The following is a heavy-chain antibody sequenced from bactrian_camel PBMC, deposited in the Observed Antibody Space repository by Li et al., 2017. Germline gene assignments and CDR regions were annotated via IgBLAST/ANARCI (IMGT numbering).Heavy chain of an antibody. CDR1: GDSRYY. V-gene: IGHV3S55*01. CDR2: LDNGGRT. Sequence: HVQLVESGGGSVQAGGSLRLSCAVSGDSRYYMAWFRQAPGKEREGVATLDNGGRTIYADSVKGRFTISKYNAKNTLSLQMNSLKPEDTAMYYCASGASFDLSGCDYDSWGQGTQVTVS. CDR3: ASGASFDLSGCDYDS. D-gene: IGHD3*01. J-gene: IGHJ4*01.